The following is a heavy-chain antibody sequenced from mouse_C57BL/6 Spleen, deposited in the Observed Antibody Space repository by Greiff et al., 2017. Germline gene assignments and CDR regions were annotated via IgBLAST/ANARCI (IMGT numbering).Heavy chain of an antibody. J-gene: IGHJ2*01. CDR3: ARPDYGSSSLAS. CDR1: GYAFSSSW. V-gene: IGHV1-82*01. CDR2: IYPGDGDT. Sequence: VQLQESGPELVKPGASEKISSKASGYAFSSSWMNWVKQRTGKGLEWIGRIYPGDGDTNYNGKFKGKATLTADKSSSTAYMQLSSLTSEDSAVYFCARPDYGSSSLASWGPGTTPPVSS. D-gene: IGHD1-1*01.